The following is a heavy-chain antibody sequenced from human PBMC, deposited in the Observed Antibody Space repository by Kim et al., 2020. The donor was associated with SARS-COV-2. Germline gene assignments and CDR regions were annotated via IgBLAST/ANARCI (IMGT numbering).Heavy chain of an antibody. Sequence: SLRLSCAASGFTFDDYAMHWVRQAPGKGLEWVSGISWNSGSIGYADSVKGRFTISRDNAKNSLYLQMNSLRAEDTALYYCAKDSADYGDYGYFQHWGQGTLVTVSS. D-gene: IGHD4-17*01. CDR2: ISWNSGSI. CDR3: AKDSADYGDYGYFQH. V-gene: IGHV3-9*01. J-gene: IGHJ1*01. CDR1: GFTFDDYA.